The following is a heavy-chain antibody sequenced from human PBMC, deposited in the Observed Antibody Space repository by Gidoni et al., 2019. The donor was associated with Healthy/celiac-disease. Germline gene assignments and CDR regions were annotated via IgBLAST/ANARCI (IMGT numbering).Heavy chain of an antibody. Sequence: EVHLVASGGSLGKPGGSRRHTCAASGLNFSRYSMNWVRRGPGKGLDWVSSISSSSSYIYYADSVKGRFTISRANAKNSLYLQMNGLRAENTAVYYCARDLSGYYYETGAFDIWGQGTMVTVSS. V-gene: IGHV3-21*01. CDR1: GLNFSRYS. CDR2: ISSSSSYI. D-gene: IGHD3-22*01. CDR3: ARDLSGYYYETGAFDI. J-gene: IGHJ3*02.